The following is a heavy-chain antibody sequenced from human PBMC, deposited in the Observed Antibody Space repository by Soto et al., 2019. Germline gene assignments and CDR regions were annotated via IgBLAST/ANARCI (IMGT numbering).Heavy chain of an antibody. Sequence: GGSLRTSCAASGFALSNYWMQWVRQAPGKGLVWVSCINSDGSRTTYADSVKGQFTISRDNAKNTLYLQMNSLRAEDTAVYYCARYRPDAFDIWGQGTMVTVSS. CDR1: GFALSNYW. CDR3: ARYRPDAFDI. CDR2: INSDGSRT. J-gene: IGHJ3*02. V-gene: IGHV3-74*01. D-gene: IGHD1-26*01.